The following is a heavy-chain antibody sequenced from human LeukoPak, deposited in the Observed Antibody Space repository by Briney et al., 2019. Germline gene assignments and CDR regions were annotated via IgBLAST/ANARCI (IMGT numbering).Heavy chain of an antibody. V-gene: IGHV6-1*01. J-gene: IGHJ5*01. CDR1: GDSVSTNSAT. D-gene: IGHD1-26*01. CDR2: TYYRSKWYN. CDR3: ARLVGASWFDS. Sequence: SQTLSLTCAISGDSVSTNSATWTWLRQSPSRGLEWLGRTYYRSKWYNDYAVSMKSRITINPDTSKNQFSLQLNSVTPEDTAVYYCARLVGASWFDSWGQGTLVAVSS.